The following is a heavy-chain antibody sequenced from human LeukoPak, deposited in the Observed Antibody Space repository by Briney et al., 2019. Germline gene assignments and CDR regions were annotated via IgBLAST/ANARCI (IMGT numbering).Heavy chain of an antibody. CDR1: GFTFSSYG. V-gene: IGHV3-23*01. Sequence: PGGSLRLSCAASGFTFSSYGMHWVRQAPGKGLEWVSVISGSGDTTYYADSVKGRFTISRDNSKNALYLQMNSLRAEDTAVYYCARVEGYCSDGSCYHFDYWGQGTLVTVSS. D-gene: IGHD2-15*01. CDR3: ARVEGYCSDGSCYHFDY. J-gene: IGHJ4*02. CDR2: ISGSGDTT.